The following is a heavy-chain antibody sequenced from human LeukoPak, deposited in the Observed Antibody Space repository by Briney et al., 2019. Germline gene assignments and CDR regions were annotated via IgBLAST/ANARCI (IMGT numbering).Heavy chain of an antibody. CDR2: ITSSGRII. Sequence: GGSLRLSCAASGFTFSSYEMNWVRQAPGKGLEWVAYITSSGRIIYYADSVKGRFTISRDNAKNSLYLQMKSLRAEDTAVYYCASTGGYGSGTYDYYYFGMDVWGQGTTVTVSS. V-gene: IGHV3-48*03. J-gene: IGHJ6*02. CDR3: ASTGGYGSGTYDYYYFGMDV. D-gene: IGHD3-10*01. CDR1: GFTFSSYE.